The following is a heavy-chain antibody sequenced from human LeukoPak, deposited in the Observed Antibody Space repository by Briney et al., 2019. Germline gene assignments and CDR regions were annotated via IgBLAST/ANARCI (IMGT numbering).Heavy chain of an antibody. CDR3: ATDYGDYEPIDY. V-gene: IGHV3-30*04. CDR1: GVTLSNYA. Sequence: GGSLRLSCTASGVTLSNYAMHWVRRPPGRGLEWVAVISFDGTNKYHGDSVEGRFSVSIDNSKNTAYLQMNSLRPDDTAMYYCATDYGDYEPIDYWGQGTLVTVSS. CDR2: ISFDGTNK. J-gene: IGHJ4*02. D-gene: IGHD4-17*01.